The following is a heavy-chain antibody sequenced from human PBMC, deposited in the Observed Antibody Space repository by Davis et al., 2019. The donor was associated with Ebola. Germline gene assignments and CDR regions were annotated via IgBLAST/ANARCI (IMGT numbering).Heavy chain of an antibody. CDR1: GFTFSSYW. J-gene: IGHJ4*02. CDR3: ARDLGTVTTRGDY. Sequence: GESLKISCAASGFTFSSYWMSWVRQAPGKGLEWVANIKQDGSEKYYVDSVKGRFTISRDNAKNSLYLQMNSLRAEDTAVYYCARDLGTVTTRGDYWGQGTLVTVSS. D-gene: IGHD4-17*01. V-gene: IGHV3-7*03. CDR2: IKQDGSEK.